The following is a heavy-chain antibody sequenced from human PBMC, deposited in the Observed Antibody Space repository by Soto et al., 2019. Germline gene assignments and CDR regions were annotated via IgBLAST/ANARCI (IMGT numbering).Heavy chain of an antibody. CDR1: GGTLSSYG. V-gene: IGHV1-69*11. CDR2: ITPILGTA. CDR3: ARSRTVSGVFAS. D-gene: IGHD4-17*01. J-gene: IGHJ4*02. Sequence: QVQLVQSGAEVKKPGSSVKVSCKASGGTLSSYGINWVRQAPGQGLEWMGGITPILGTAYYAQNFQGIVTITAHQSTTIAYMELSSLRSADTAIFFWARSRTVSGVFASWGQGTLCPASS.